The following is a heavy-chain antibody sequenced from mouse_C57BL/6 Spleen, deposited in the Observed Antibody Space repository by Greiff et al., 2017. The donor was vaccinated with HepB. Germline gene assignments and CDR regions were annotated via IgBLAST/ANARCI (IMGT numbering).Heavy chain of an antibody. CDR3: ASGVFAY. V-gene: IGHV5-4*01. CDR2: ISDGGSYT. Sequence: EVQVVESGGGLVKPGGSLKLSCAASGFTFSSYAMSWVRQTPEKRLEWVATISDGGSYTYYPDNVKGRFTISRDNAKNNLYLQMSHLKSEDTAMYYCASGVFAYWGQGTLVTVSA. CDR1: GFTFSSYA. J-gene: IGHJ3*01.